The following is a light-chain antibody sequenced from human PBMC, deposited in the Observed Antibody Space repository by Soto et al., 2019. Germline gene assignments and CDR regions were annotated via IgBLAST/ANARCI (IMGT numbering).Light chain of an antibody. CDR3: QQRSSWPIT. CDR1: QSVRGN. Sequence: EIVMTQSPATLSVSPGERATLSCRASQSVRGNLAWYQQKPGQSPILLIFGASTRATGGPARFSGSGSGTEFTLTISSLQSEDFAVYYCQQRSSWPITFGQGTRLEIK. V-gene: IGKV3-15*01. J-gene: IGKJ5*01. CDR2: GAS.